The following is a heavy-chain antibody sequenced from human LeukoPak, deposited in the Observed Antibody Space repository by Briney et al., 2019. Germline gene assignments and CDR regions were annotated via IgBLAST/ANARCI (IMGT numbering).Heavy chain of an antibody. V-gene: IGHV3-64*01. J-gene: IGHJ6*03. CDR3: ARDPYSGSYGDYYYYYMDV. CDR1: GFTFSNYA. D-gene: IGHD1-26*01. CDR2: ISSIEGRI. Sequence: GGSLRLSCAASGFTFSNYAIHWVRQAPGKGLECVSAISSIEGRIYYANSVKGRFTISRDNSKNMVFLQMGSLRAEDTAVYYCARDPYSGSYGDYYYYYMDVWGKGTTVTISS.